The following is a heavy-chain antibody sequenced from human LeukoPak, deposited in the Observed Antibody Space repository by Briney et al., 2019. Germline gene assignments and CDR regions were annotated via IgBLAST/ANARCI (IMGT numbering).Heavy chain of an antibody. J-gene: IGHJ6*02. Sequence: AASVKLSCKASGYTFTSHALHWVRQAPGESLEWMAWINGATGQTQYSQKFQARVTLTRDTSANTAYMELSSLRSEDTALYYCARSIIIVPNTSYYYYYMDVWGQGTTVTVSS. CDR2: INGATGQT. V-gene: IGHV1-3*01. CDR1: GYTFTSHA. CDR3: ARSIIIVPNTSYYYYYMDV. D-gene: IGHD2/OR15-2a*01.